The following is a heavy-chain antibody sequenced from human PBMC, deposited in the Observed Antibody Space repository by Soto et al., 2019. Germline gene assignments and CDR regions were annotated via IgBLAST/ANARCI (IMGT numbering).Heavy chain of an antibody. CDR1: GCSFHSYA. CDR3: ARSPKVVVGGNDY. V-gene: IGHV1-3*04. Sequence: GAAVHVSLKWTGCSFHSYAMHELRQAPGQGLEWVGGINTGSGNTKYSQKFQGRVTISRDTSASTAYLELSSLRSEDTALYYCARSPKVVVGGNDYWGQGTPVTVSS. CDR2: INTGSGNT. D-gene: IGHD2-21*01. J-gene: IGHJ4*02.